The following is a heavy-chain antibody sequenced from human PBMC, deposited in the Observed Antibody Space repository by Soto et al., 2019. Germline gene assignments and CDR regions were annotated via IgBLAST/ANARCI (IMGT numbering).Heavy chain of an antibody. J-gene: IGHJ4*02. V-gene: IGHV3-48*04. Sequence: PXGSLRLSCAASGFTXSGHSLNWIRQAPGKGLEWIAYMTASGVTMYADSVKGRFTISRDNAKNSLYLQMDSLRVEDTAVYYCARGGGASTFDFDSWGQGTLVTVSS. CDR3: ARGGGASTFDFDS. CDR1: GFTXSGHS. D-gene: IGHD3-10*01. CDR2: MTASGVTM.